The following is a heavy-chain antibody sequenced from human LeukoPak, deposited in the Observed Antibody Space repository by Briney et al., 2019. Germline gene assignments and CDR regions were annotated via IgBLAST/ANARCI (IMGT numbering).Heavy chain of an antibody. J-gene: IGHJ4*02. CDR3: ATRNYYDSTGYYY. Sequence: PSETLSLTCAVSGGSISSDTWWTWVRQPPGKGLEYIGEIYHRGTTNYNPSLMSRVTIPLDKSKNQFSLKLSSVTAADTAVYYCATRNYYDSTGYYYWGQGTLVTVSS. CDR2: IYHRGTT. CDR1: GGSISSDTW. D-gene: IGHD3-22*01. V-gene: IGHV4-4*02.